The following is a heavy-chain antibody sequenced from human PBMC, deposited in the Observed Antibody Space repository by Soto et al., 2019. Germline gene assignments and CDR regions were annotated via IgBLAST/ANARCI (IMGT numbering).Heavy chain of an antibody. CDR2: ISFDGSDK. CDR3: AKVGILWDIHAAFDI. CDR1: GFTFSSFV. D-gene: IGHD2-21*01. V-gene: IGHV3-30*18. Sequence: QVQLVESGGGVVQPGRSLRLSCAASGFTFSSFVMHWVRQAPGKGLEWLAVISFDGSDKYYADSVKGRFTISRDNSKNTLYLQMNSLRAEDTAVYYCAKVGILWDIHAAFDIWGQGTMVTVSS. J-gene: IGHJ3*02.